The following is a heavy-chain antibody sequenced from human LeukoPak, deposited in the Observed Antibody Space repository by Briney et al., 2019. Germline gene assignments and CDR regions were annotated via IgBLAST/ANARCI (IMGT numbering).Heavy chain of an antibody. J-gene: IGHJ4*02. V-gene: IGHV3-30*18. CDR2: ISYDGSNK. D-gene: IGHD4-4*01. CDR1: GFTFGSYG. CDR3: AKGPLYSNYIGY. Sequence: GRSLRLSCAASGFTFGSYGMHWVRQAPGKGLEWVAVISYDGSNKYYADSVKGRFTISRDNSKNTLYLQMNSLRAEDTAVYYCAKGPLYSNYIGYWGQGTLVTVSS.